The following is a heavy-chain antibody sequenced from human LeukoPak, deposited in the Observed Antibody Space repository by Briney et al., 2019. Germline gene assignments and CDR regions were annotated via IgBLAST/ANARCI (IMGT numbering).Heavy chain of an antibody. CDR2: IKTDGSAK. V-gene: IGHV3-7*01. CDR1: GFRFSDYG. CDR3: TKGLNHDSSG. J-gene: IGHJ4*02. D-gene: IGHD3-22*01. Sequence: GGSLRLSCAASGFRFSDYGMTWVRQAPGKGLECVANIKTDGSAKYYPDSVKGRFTVSRDNAKNSLYLQMNNMRVEDTAIYYCTKGLNHDSSGWGQGTLVTVS.